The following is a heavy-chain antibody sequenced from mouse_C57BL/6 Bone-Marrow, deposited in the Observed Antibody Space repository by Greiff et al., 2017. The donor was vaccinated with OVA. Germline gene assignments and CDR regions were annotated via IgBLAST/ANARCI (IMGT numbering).Heavy chain of an antibody. CDR1: GYTFTSYW. D-gene: IGHD1-1*01. CDR3: ARKKYYGSSSAWFAY. Sequence: QVQLQQPGAELVMPGASVKLSCKASGYTFTSYWMHWVKQRPGQGLEWIGEIDPSDSYTNYNQQFQGTSTLTVDKSSSTAYMQLSSLTSEDSAVYYCARKKYYGSSSAWFAYGGQGTLVTVSA. V-gene: IGHV1-69*01. J-gene: IGHJ3*01. CDR2: IDPSDSYT.